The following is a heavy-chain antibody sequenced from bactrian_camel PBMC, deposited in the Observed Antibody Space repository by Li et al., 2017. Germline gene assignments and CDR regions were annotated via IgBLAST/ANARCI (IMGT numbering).Heavy chain of an antibody. CDR2: VDSNGVT. V-gene: IGHV3S53*01. CDR1: ESTYRSIC. CDR3: AADKERWAVCRKFTFCSGGYCPDTPSLDFAY. J-gene: IGHJ6*01. Sequence: HVQLVESGGGSVQAGGSLTLSCSASESTYRSICMAWFRQAPGSQRETVATVDSNGVTEVAGSVQGRFSISQDDVNNTVYLQMNSLEPEDTAMYYCAADKERWAVCRKFTFCSGGYCPDTPSLDFAYWGKGTQVTVS. D-gene: IGHD2*01.